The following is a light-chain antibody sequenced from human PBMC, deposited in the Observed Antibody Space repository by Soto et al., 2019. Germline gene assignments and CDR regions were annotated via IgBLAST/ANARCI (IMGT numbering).Light chain of an antibody. Sequence: LTHCLGTLSLSKSERDTLSCRASQIVRNNYLAWYQQKPGQAPRLLIYDASSRATGIPDRFSGGGSGTDFTLTISRLEPEDFAVYYCQQSNSWPRTFGGGTKVDIK. CDR2: DAS. J-gene: IGKJ4*01. CDR1: QIVRNNY. V-gene: IGKV3-20*01. CDR3: QQSNSWPRT.